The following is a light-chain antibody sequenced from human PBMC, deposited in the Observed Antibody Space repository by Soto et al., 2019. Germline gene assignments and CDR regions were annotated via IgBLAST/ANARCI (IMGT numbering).Light chain of an antibody. CDR3: QQYNNWPPWT. CDR1: QSVSSN. CDR2: GAS. V-gene: IGKV3-15*01. Sequence: EIVLTQSPGTLSLSPGERATLSCRPSQSVSSNLAWYQQKPGQAPRLLIYGASTRATGIPARFSGSGSGTEFTLTISSLQSEDFAVYYCQQYNNWPPWTFGQGTKV. J-gene: IGKJ1*01.